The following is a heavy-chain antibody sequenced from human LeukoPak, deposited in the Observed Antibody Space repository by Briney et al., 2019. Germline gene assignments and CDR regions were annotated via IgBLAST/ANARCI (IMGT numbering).Heavy chain of an antibody. CDR1: GSYVSSGRYY. CDR3: ARYCSSTSCFNNAFDI. V-gene: IGHV4-61*01. J-gene: IGHJ3*02. Sequence: AETLSLTCTLSGSYVSSGRYYWSWLRQPPGKGLAWLVYIFYCGSTNYTPSLKSRVTMSVDTSKNQFSLKLSSVTAADTAVYYCARYCSSTSCFNNAFDIWGQGTMVTVS. CDR2: IFYCGST. D-gene: IGHD2-2*01.